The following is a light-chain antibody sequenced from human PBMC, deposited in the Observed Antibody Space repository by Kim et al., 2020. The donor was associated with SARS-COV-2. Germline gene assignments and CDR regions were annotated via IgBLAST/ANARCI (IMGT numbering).Light chain of an antibody. Sequence: QSITISSSGNRSDVGGYNYVSWYQKHQGKAPKLMIYDVSNRPSWVYNRFSGSKSGNRASLTISGLQAEEEADYYCRAYTSSSSLVVFGTGTKVTVL. CDR3: RAYTSSSSLVV. J-gene: IGLJ1*01. V-gene: IGLV2-14*03. CDR2: DVS. CDR1: RSDVGGYNY.